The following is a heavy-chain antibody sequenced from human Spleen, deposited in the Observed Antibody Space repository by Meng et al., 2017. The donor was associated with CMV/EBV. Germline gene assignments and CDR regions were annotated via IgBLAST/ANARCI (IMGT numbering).Heavy chain of an antibody. V-gene: IGHV3-7*01. CDR1: GGTFSSYA. CDR3: ARDFDY. Sequence: SCKASGGTFSSYAISWVRQAPGKGLEWVANIKQDGSERYYVDSVKGRFTISRDNSKNSLYLQMNSLRAEDTAVYYCARDFDYWGQGTRVTVSS. CDR2: IKQDGSER. J-gene: IGHJ4*02.